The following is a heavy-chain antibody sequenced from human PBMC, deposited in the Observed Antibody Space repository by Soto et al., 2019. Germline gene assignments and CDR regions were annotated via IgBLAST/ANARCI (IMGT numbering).Heavy chain of an antibody. CDR1: GGTFSSYA. V-gene: IGHV1-69*13. D-gene: IGHD3-3*01. CDR2: IIPIFGTA. J-gene: IGHJ6*02. CDR3: ARGNFWSGYYTYYYYYGMDV. Sequence: ASVKVSCKASGGTFSSYAISWVRQAPGQGLEWMGGIIPIFGTANYAQKFQGRVTITAEESTSTAYMELSSLRSEDTAVYYCARGNFWSGYYTYYYYYGMDVWGQGTTVTVSS.